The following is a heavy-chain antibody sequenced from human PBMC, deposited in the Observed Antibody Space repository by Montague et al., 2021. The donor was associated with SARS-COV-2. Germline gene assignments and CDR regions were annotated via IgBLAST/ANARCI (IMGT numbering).Heavy chain of an antibody. CDR1: GFSLTTSGVG. CDR3: AHTIGSSVAYFRY. Sequence: PALVKPTQTLTLTRTFSGFSLTTSGVGVAWIRQPPGKALEWLALIYWDEDEHYNPALQSRLTITKDASRNQVVLTMANVDPVDTGTYYCAHTIGSSVAYFRYWGQGSLVTVSS. J-gene: IGHJ1*01. V-gene: IGHV2-5*02. D-gene: IGHD1-26*01. CDR2: IYWDEDE.